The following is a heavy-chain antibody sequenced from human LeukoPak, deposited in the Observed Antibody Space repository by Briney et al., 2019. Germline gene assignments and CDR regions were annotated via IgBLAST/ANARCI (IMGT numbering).Heavy chain of an antibody. D-gene: IGHD3-22*01. Sequence: ASVKVSCKASGYTFTSYYMHWVRQAPGQGLEWMGIINPSGGSTSYAQKFQGRVTMTRDTSTSTVYMELSSLRSEDTAVYYCARDQFRNYYDSSGYGGYFDYWGQGTLVTVSS. CDR1: GYTFTSYY. CDR2: INPSGGST. CDR3: ARDQFRNYYDSSGYGGYFDY. J-gene: IGHJ4*02. V-gene: IGHV1-46*01.